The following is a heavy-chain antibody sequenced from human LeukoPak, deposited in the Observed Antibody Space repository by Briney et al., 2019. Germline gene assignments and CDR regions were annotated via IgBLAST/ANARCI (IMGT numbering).Heavy chain of an antibody. CDR3: ARCLYSSQPHYYYYMDV. V-gene: IGHV4-59*01. CDR1: GGSISSYY. Sequence: PWETLSLTCTVSGGSISSYYWSWIRQPAGKGLEWIGYIYYSGSTNYNPSLKSRVTISVDTSKNQFSLKLSSVTAADTAVYYCARCLYSSQPHYYYYMDVWGKGTTVTVSS. CDR2: IYYSGST. J-gene: IGHJ6*03. D-gene: IGHD6-13*01.